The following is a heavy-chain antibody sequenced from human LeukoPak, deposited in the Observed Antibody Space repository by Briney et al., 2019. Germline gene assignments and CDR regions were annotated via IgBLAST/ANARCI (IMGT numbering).Heavy chain of an antibody. CDR1: GGTFSGYA. CDR3: ARDPTVTSLGAGWGFDP. CDR2: IIPIFGTA. D-gene: IGHD4-17*01. J-gene: IGHJ5*02. Sequence: GASVKGSCKASGGTFSGYAISWVRQAPGQGLEWMGGIIPIFGTANYAQKFQGRVTITADESTSTAYMELSSLRSEDTAVYYCARDPTVTSLGAGWGFDPWGQGTLVTVSS. V-gene: IGHV1-69*13.